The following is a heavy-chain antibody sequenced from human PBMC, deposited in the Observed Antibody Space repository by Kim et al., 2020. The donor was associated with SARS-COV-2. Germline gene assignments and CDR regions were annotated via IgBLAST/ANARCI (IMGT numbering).Heavy chain of an antibody. CDR3: ARAQNYYGSGSYSPDYFDY. Sequence: SVKVSCKASGGTFSSYAISWVRQAPGQGLEWMGGIIPIFGTANYAHKFQGRVTITADESTSTAYMERSSLRSEDTAVYYCARAQNYYGSGSYSPDYFDYWGQGTLVTVSS. J-gene: IGHJ4*02. CDR2: IIPIFGTA. CDR1: GGTFSSYA. V-gene: IGHV1-69*13. D-gene: IGHD3-10*01.